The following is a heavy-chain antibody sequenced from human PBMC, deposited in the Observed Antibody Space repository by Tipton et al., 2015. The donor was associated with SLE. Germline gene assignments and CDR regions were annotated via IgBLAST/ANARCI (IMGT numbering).Heavy chain of an antibody. CDR1: GGSFSGYH. Sequence: TLSLTCTIYGGSFSGYHWSWIRQPPGKGLEWIGEINYSGSTNYNPSLKSRVTISIGTSKNQLSLKLSSVTAADTAVYYCARGVAYYYDSGAFDIWGQGTMVTLFS. D-gene: IGHD3-22*01. CDR2: INYSGST. J-gene: IGHJ3*02. CDR3: ARGVAYYYDSGAFDI. V-gene: IGHV4-34*01.